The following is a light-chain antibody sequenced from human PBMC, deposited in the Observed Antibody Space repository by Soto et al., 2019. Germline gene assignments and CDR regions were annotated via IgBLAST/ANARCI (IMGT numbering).Light chain of an antibody. CDR3: CSYVGSYTSYV. V-gene: IGLV2-11*01. CDR1: SSDVGGYNF. Sequence: QSALTQPRSVSGSPGQSVTISYTGTSSDVGGYNFVSWYQQHPGKAPKFMIYDVTKRPSGVPDRFSGSKSGNTASLTISGLQAEDEADYYCCSYVGSYTSYVFGTGTKLTVL. J-gene: IGLJ1*01. CDR2: DVT.